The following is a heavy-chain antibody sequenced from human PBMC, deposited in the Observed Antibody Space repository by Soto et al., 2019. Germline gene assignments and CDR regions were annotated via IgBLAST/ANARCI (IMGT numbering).Heavy chain of an antibody. D-gene: IGHD1-1*01. J-gene: IGHJ4*02. V-gene: IGHV3-74*01. CDR2: INSDGSST. Sequence: GGSLRLSCAASGFTFSSYWMHWVRQAPGKGLVWVSRINSDGSSTSYADSVKGRFTISRDNANNSLYLEMNSLRVEDTAVYYCARSGDNFNVLDYWGQGTPVTVSS. CDR3: ARSGDNFNVLDY. CDR1: GFTFSSYW.